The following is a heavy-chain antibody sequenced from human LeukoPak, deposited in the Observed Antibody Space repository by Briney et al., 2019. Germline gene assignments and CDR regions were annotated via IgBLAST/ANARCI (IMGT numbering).Heavy chain of an antibody. D-gene: IGHD4-17*01. CDR1: GGSISSGDYY. J-gene: IGHJ5*02. Sequence: SQTLSLTCTVSGGSISSGDYYWSWIRQPPGTGLEWIGYIYYRGSTYYNPSLKSRVTISVDTSKNQFSLKLSSVTAADTAVYYCARFDYGDYWFDPWGQGTLVTVSS. V-gene: IGHV4-30-4*08. CDR2: IYYRGST. CDR3: ARFDYGDYWFDP.